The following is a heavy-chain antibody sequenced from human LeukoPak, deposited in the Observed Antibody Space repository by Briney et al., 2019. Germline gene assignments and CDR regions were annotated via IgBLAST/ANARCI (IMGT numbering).Heavy chain of an antibody. D-gene: IGHD2-15*01. CDR2: ITGSSGVT. J-gene: IGHJ4*02. CDR1: GFTFNYCA. Sequence: PGGSLRLSCAASGFTFNYCAMSWVRQAPGKGLEWVSTITGSSGVTYYADSVKGRFTISRDDSKNTLYLQMSSLRAEDTAVYYCAKQSERATGGLDYWGQGTLVTVSS. CDR3: AKQSERATGGLDY. V-gene: IGHV3-23*01.